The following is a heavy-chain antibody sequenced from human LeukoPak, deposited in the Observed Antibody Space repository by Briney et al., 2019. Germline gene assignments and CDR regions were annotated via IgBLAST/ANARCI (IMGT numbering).Heavy chain of an antibody. D-gene: IGHD5-12*01. Sequence: GGSLRLSCAASGFIFSNAWMNWVRQAPGKGLEWVGRIKSKTGGRTTDYAAPVKGRFTISRDDSQNTVDLQISSLTAEDTAMYFCTTTYIVASTRKFGDYWGQGTLVVVSS. J-gene: IGHJ4*02. V-gene: IGHV3-15*01. CDR2: IKSKTGGRTT. CDR1: GFIFSNAW. CDR3: TTTYIVASTRKFGDY.